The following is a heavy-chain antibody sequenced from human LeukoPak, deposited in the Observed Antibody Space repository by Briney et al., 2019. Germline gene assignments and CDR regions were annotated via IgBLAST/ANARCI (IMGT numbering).Heavy chain of an antibody. J-gene: IGHJ4*02. CDR3: ARLYIAARVIDY. Sequence: PSETLSLTCTVSGGSISSSSYYWGWIRQPPGKGLEWIGSIYYSGSTYYNPSLKSRVTISVDTSKNQFSLKLSSVTAADTAVYYCARLYIAARVIDYWGQGTLVTVSS. V-gene: IGHV4-39*01. CDR2: IYYSGST. CDR1: GGSISSSSYY. D-gene: IGHD6-6*01.